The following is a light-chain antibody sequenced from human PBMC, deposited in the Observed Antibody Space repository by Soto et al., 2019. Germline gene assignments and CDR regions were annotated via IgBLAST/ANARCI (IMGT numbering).Light chain of an antibody. J-gene: IGKJ1*01. CDR3: QHYNNWPPWT. Sequence: EIVMTQSPATLSVSPGERATLSCRASQSVSSNLAWYQQKRGQAPRLLIYGASTRATGIPARFIGSGSGTEFTLTISSLQSEDFAVYYCQHYNNWPPWTFGQGTKLEIK. CDR2: GAS. V-gene: IGKV3-15*01. CDR1: QSVSSN.